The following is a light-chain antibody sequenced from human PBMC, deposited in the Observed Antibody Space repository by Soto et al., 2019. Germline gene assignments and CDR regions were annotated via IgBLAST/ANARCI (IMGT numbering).Light chain of an antibody. Sequence: EIVLTQSPATLSLSPGERATLSCRASQSVSTFLGWYQQKPGQAPRLLISDASNRATGIPARFSGSGSGTDFTLTISSREPEDFAIYYCQQRSNWPPTFGQGTRLEIK. J-gene: IGKJ5*01. CDR3: QQRSNWPPT. CDR2: DAS. CDR1: QSVSTF. V-gene: IGKV3-11*01.